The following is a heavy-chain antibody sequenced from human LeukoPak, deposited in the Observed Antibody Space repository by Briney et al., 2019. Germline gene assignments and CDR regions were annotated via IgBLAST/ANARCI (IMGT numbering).Heavy chain of an antibody. Sequence: PGGSLRLSCAASGFTFSSYSMNWVRQAPGKGLEWVSSISSSSSCIYYADSVKGRFTISRDNAKNSLYLQMNSLRAEDTAVYYCARTAADSSGYYLDYWGQGTLVTVSS. CDR1: GFTFSSYS. CDR3: ARTAADSSGYYLDY. V-gene: IGHV3-21*01. CDR2: ISSSSSCI. J-gene: IGHJ4*02. D-gene: IGHD3-22*01.